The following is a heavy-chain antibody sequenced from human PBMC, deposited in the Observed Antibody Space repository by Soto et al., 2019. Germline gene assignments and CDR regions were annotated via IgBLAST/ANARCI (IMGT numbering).Heavy chain of an antibody. CDR3: ARDGGLMVYANDGGTFDY. CDR2: ISSSGSTI. J-gene: IGHJ4*02. Sequence: EVQLVESGGGLVQPGGSLRLSCAASGFTFSSYEMNWVRQAPGKGLEWVSYISSSGSTIYYADSVKGRFTISRDNAKNSLYLQMNSLRAEDTAVYYCARDGGLMVYANDGGTFDYWGQGTLVTVSS. D-gene: IGHD2-8*01. CDR1: GFTFSSYE. V-gene: IGHV3-48*03.